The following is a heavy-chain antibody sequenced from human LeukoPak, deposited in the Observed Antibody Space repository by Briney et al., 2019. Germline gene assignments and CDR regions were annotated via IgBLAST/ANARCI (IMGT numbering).Heavy chain of an antibody. D-gene: IGHD6-13*01. CDR2: IYPGDSDT. V-gene: IGHV5-51*01. CDR1: GYSFTSYW. J-gene: IGHJ4*02. Sequence: GGSLKISCKGSGYSFTSYWVGWVRPMPGKGLEWMGIIYPGDSDTRYSPSFQSQVTISADKSITTAYLQWGRLQASVTAMYYCARAGAAAANYLDYLGQGTLVTVSP. CDR3: ARAGAAAANYLDY.